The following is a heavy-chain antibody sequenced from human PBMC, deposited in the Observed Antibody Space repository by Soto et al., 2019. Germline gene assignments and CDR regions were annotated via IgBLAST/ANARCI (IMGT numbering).Heavy chain of an antibody. V-gene: IGHV5-51*01. CDR2: IYPGDSDT. Sequence: PGESLKISCKGSGYSFTSYWIGWVRQMPGKGLQWMGIIYPGDSDTRYSPSFQGQVTISADKSISTAYLQWSSLKASDTAMYYCARYYYDSSGYEHRGSQYYYYGMDVWGQGNTVAVSS. J-gene: IGHJ6*02. D-gene: IGHD3-22*01. CDR3: ARYYYDSSGYEHRGSQYYYYGMDV. CDR1: GYSFTSYW.